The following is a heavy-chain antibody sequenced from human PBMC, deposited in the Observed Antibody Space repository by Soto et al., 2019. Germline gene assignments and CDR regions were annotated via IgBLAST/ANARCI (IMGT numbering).Heavy chain of an antibody. CDR3: ARDLSWGSKWYYYMDV. Sequence: ESGGGLVPPGGSLRLSCAASGFTISGNAMNWVRQAPGRGLEWVSYISSSSTNIHYADSVRGRFTISRDNAKNSLYLQMNSLRDEDTAVYRCARDLSWGSKWYYYMDVWGKGTTVTVSS. D-gene: IGHD3-16*01. CDR2: ISSSSTNI. CDR1: GFTISGNA. J-gene: IGHJ6*03. V-gene: IGHV3-48*02.